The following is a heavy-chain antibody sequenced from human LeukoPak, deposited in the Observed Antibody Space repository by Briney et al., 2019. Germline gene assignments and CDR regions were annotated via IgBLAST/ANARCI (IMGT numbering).Heavy chain of an antibody. CDR2: IYYSGST. J-gene: IGHJ4*02. D-gene: IGHD2-15*01. V-gene: IGHV4-59*08. Sequence: PSETLSLTCTVSGGTISSYYWCWIRQPPGKGLEWIGYIYYSGSTNYNPSLKSRVTISVDTSKNQFSLKLSSVTAADTAVYYCAEGYCSGGSCFHFDYWRRGTLVTVSS. CDR3: AEGYCSGGSCFHFDY. CDR1: GGTISSYY.